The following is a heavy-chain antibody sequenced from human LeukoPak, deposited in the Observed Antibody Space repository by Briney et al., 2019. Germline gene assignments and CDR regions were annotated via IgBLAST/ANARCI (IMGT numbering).Heavy chain of an antibody. J-gene: IGHJ5*02. CDR2: INPNSGGT. CDR3: ARGRVPFYCSSTSCYRGFDP. Sequence: ASVKVSCKASGYTFTGYYMHWVRQAPGQGLEWMGWINPNSGGTNYAQKFQGRVTMTRDTSISTAYMELSRLRSDDTAVYYCARGRVPFYCSSTSCYRGFDPWGQGTLVTVSS. CDR1: GYTFTGYY. V-gene: IGHV1-2*02. D-gene: IGHD2-2*01.